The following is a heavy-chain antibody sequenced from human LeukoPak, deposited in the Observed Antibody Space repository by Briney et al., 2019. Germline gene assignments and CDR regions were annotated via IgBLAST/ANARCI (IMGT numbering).Heavy chain of an antibody. J-gene: IGHJ4*02. CDR3: ARLKYSSSWYYGY. D-gene: IGHD6-13*01. CDR1: GYTFTGYY. CDR2: INPNSGGT. Sequence: ASVKVSCKASGYTFTGYYMHWVRQAPGQGLEWMGWINPNSGGTNYAQKFQGRVTMTRDTSISTAYMELSRLRSDDTAVYYCARLKYSSSWYYGYWGQGTLVTVSS. V-gene: IGHV1-2*02.